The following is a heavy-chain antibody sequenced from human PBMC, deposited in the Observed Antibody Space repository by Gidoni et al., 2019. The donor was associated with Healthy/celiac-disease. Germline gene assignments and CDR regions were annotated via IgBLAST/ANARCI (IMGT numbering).Heavy chain of an antibody. V-gene: IGHV3-48*01. CDR2: SSSSSSTI. J-gene: IGHJ4*02. D-gene: IGHD1-1*01. CDR1: GFTFSSYS. Sequence: EVQLVESGGGLVQPGGSLRLSCAASGFTFSSYSMNWVRQAPGKGLEWVSYSSSSSSTIYYADSVKGRFTISRDNAKNSLYLQMNSLRAEDTAVYYCARDGTSFHYWGQGTLVTVSS. CDR3: ARDGTSFHY.